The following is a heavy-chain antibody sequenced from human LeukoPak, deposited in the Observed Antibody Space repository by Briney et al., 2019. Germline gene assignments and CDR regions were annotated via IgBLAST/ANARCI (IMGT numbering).Heavy chain of an antibody. CDR1: GFTFSSYG. Sequence: PGGSLRLSCAASGFTFSSYGTHWVRQAPGKGLEWVAVISYDGSNKYYADSVKGRFTVSRDNSKNTLYLQMNSLRAEDTAVYYCAKDKYSSSLPPFDPWGQGTLVTVSS. CDR3: AKDKYSSSLPPFDP. V-gene: IGHV3-30*18. J-gene: IGHJ5*02. CDR2: ISYDGSNK. D-gene: IGHD6-13*01.